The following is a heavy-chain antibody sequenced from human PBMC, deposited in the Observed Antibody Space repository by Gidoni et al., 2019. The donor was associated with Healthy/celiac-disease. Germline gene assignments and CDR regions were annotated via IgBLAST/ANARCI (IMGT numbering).Heavy chain of an antibody. Sequence: QVQLVQSGAAVKKPGSSVKVSCKASGGTFSSYAISWVRQAPGQGLEWMGGSIPIFGTANYAQKFQGRVTITADESTSTAYMELSSLRSEDTAVYYCARLKQQWLTSDAFDIWGQGTMVTVSS. D-gene: IGHD6-19*01. J-gene: IGHJ3*02. CDR3: ARLKQQWLTSDAFDI. V-gene: IGHV1-69*01. CDR2: SIPIFGTA. CDR1: GGTFSSYA.